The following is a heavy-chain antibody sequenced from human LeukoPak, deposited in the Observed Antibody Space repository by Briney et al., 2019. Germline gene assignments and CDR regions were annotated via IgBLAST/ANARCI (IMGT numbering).Heavy chain of an antibody. CDR1: GFTFSSYA. CDR3: AKDVLQNYYGSGGLRVPPYYFDY. Sequence: GGSLRLSCAASGFTFSSYAMSWVRQAPGKGLEWVSAISGSGGSTYYADSVKGRFTISRDNSKNTLYLQMNSLRAEDTAVYYCAKDVLQNYYGSGGLRVPPYYFDYWGQGTLVTVSS. V-gene: IGHV3-23*01. J-gene: IGHJ4*02. CDR2: ISGSGGST. D-gene: IGHD3-10*01.